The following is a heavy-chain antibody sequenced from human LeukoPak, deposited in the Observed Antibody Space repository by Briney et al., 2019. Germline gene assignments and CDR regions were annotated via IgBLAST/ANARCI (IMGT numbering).Heavy chain of an antibody. CDR3: AKDQGSYYDSSGYYYDY. Sequence: GGSLRLSCAASGFTFSSYWMSWVRQAPGKGLEWVANIKQDGSEKYYVDSVKGRFTISRDNAKNSLYLQMNSLRAEDTALYYCAKDQGSYYDSSGYYYDYWGQGTLVTVSS. V-gene: IGHV3-7*03. CDR1: GFTFSSYW. D-gene: IGHD3-22*01. J-gene: IGHJ4*02. CDR2: IKQDGSEK.